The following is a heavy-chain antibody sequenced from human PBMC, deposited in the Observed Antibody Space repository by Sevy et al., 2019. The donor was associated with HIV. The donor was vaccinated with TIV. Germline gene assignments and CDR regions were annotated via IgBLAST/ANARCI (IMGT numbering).Heavy chain of an antibody. J-gene: IGHJ3*02. CDR3: ARHCSSTSCSHAFDI. CDR1: GGSFSAYY. Sequence: SETLSLTCAVYGGSFSAYYWSLIRQPPGKGLEWIGEINHSGSTNYNPSLKSRVTISVDTSNNQFSLKLSSVTAADTAVYYCARHCSSTSCSHAFDIWGQGTMVTVSS. CDR2: INHSGST. V-gene: IGHV4-34*01. D-gene: IGHD2-2*01.